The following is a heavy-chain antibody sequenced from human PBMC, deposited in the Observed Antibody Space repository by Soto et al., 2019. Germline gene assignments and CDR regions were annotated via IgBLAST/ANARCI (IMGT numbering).Heavy chain of an antibody. Sequence: GSLRLSCAASGFAFSTYDMHWVRQVTGKGLEWVAAIGIRGDTYYPASVKGRFTISRENAKNSLHLQMNSLRAGDTAVYYCARVLPGYSDFEDYFDYWGQGALVTVSS. D-gene: IGHD5-12*01. CDR1: GFAFSTYD. V-gene: IGHV3-13*04. CDR2: IGIRGDT. CDR3: ARVLPGYSDFEDYFDY. J-gene: IGHJ4*02.